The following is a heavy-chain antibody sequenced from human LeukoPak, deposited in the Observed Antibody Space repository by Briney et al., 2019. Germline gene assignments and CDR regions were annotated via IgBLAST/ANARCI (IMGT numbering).Heavy chain of an antibody. Sequence: SQTLSLTCTVSGGSISSGSYYWSWIRQPPGKGLEWIGYIYYSGSTNYNPSLKSRVTISVDTSKNQFSLKLSSVTAADTAVYYCARSGEGSYHLHLLDWGQGTLVTVSS. J-gene: IGHJ4*02. D-gene: IGHD3-16*02. CDR1: GGSISSGSYY. CDR2: IYYSGST. CDR3: ARSGEGSYHLHLLD. V-gene: IGHV4-61*01.